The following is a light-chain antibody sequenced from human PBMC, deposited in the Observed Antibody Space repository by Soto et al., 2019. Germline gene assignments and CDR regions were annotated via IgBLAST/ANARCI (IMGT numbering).Light chain of an antibody. Sequence: EIVLTQSPATLSLSPGERATLSCRASQSISSALAWYQQKPGQAPRLLIYDASNRATGIPARFSGSGSGTDFTLTISSLEPEDFAVYYCQHRSNLPPLTFGGGTKVEIK. CDR2: DAS. V-gene: IGKV3-11*01. CDR3: QHRSNLPPLT. CDR1: QSISSA. J-gene: IGKJ4*01.